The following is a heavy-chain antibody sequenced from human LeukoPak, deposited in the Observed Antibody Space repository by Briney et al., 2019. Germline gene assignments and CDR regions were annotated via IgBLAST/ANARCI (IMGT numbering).Heavy chain of an antibody. CDR1: GFTFSSYA. CDR2: ISGSGGST. CDR3: AKAPTRPGNWFDS. V-gene: IGHV3-23*01. D-gene: IGHD3-10*01. J-gene: IGHJ5*01. Sequence: GGSLRLSCAASGFTFSSYAMSWVRQAPGRGLEWVSAISGSGGSTYYADSVKGRFTISRDNSKNTLYLQMNSLRAEDTAVYYCAKAPTRPGNWFDSWGQGTLVTVSS.